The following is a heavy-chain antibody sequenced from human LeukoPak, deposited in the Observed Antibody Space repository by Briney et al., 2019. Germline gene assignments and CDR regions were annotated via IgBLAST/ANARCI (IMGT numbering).Heavy chain of an antibody. CDR3: ARGTYSSSWYGDYYYYYMDV. V-gene: IGHV1-2*02. CDR2: INPNSGGT. Sequence: ASVTVSFKASVYTFTCYYMHWVRQAPGQGLEWRGWINPNSGGTNYAQKFQGRVAMTRDTSISTAYMELSRLRSDDTAVYYCARGTYSSSWYGDYYYYYMDVWGKGTTVTVSS. CDR1: VYTFTCYY. D-gene: IGHD6-13*01. J-gene: IGHJ6*03.